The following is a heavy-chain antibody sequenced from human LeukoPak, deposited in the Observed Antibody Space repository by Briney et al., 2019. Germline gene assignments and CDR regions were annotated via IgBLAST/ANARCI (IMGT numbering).Heavy chain of an antibody. J-gene: IGHJ4*02. Sequence: ASVNVACKASGNTFTNYYMHWVRQAPGQGLEWMGIINPSDDVTNYAQKFQGRVTMTRDTSTGTVYMELSSLRSEDTAVYYCARDLRAGPYYYDDSGYSDYWGQGTLVTVSS. V-gene: IGHV1-46*01. CDR1: GNTFTNYY. D-gene: IGHD3-22*01. CDR2: INPSDDVT. CDR3: ARDLRAGPYYYDDSGYSDY.